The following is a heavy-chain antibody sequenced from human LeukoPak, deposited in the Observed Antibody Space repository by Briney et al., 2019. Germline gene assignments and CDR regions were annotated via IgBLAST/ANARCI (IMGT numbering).Heavy chain of an antibody. CDR3: ARSLVVGATYPYH. Sequence: GGSLRLSCAASGFTFDDYAMHWVRQAPGKGLEWVSLISWDGGSTYYADSVKGRFTISRDNAKNSLYLQLNSLRAEDTAVYYCARSLVVGATYPYHWGQGTLVTVSS. V-gene: IGHV3-43D*03. J-gene: IGHJ5*02. CDR1: GFTFDDYA. D-gene: IGHD1-26*01. CDR2: ISWDGGST.